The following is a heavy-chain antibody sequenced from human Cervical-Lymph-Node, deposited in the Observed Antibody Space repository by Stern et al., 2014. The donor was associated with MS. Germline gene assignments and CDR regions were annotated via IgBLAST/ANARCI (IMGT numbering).Heavy chain of an antibody. J-gene: IGHJ4*02. CDR2: IYYSGST. V-gene: IGHV4-31*03. CDR3: ARLSSGWYFGPSYFDY. D-gene: IGHD6-19*01. Sequence: QVQLQESGPGLVKPSQTLSLTCTVSGGSISSGGYYWSWIRQHPGKGLEWLGYIYYSGSTYYNPSLKSRVTISVDTSKNQFSLKLSSVTAADTAVYYCARLSSGWYFGPSYFDYWGQGTLVTVSS. CDR1: GGSISSGGYY.